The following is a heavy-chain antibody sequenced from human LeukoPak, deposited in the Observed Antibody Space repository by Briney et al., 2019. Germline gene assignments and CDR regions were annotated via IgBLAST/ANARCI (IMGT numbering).Heavy chain of an antibody. V-gene: IGHV4-34*01. Sequence: SETLSLTCAVYGGSFSGYYWSWIRQPPGKGLEWIGEINHSGSTNYNPSLKSRVTISVDTSKNQFSLKLSSVTAADTAVYFCARLRSDPSELYFDLWGRGTLVTVSS. CDR3: ARLRSDPSELYFDL. D-gene: IGHD1-7*01. J-gene: IGHJ2*01. CDR2: INHSGST. CDR1: GGSFSGYY.